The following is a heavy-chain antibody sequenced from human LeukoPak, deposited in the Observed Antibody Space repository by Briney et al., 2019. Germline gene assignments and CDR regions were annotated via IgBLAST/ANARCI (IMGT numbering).Heavy chain of an antibody. CDR2: ISGSGSSI. Sequence: PGRSLRLSCAASGXTFRNYEMHWVRQAPGKGLEWVSYISGSGSSIYYADSVKGRFTISRDNAKNSLYLQMNSLRGEDTAVYYCARDMGYCSSSNCYTYYLDYWGQGTLVTVSS. CDR1: GXTFRNYE. V-gene: IGHV3-48*03. CDR3: ARDMGYCSSSNCYTYYLDY. J-gene: IGHJ4*02. D-gene: IGHD2-2*01.